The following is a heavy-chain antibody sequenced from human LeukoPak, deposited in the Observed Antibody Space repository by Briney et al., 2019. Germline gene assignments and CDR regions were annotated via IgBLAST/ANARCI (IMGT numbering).Heavy chain of an antibody. D-gene: IGHD6-13*01. V-gene: IGHV4-34*01. Sequence: SETLSLTCAVYGGSFSGYYWSWIRQPPGKGLEWIGVINHSGSTNYNPSLKSRVTISVDTSKNQFSLKLSSVTAADTAVYYCARVYSSSSGENWFDPWGQGTLVTVSS. J-gene: IGHJ5*02. CDR1: GGSFSGYY. CDR3: ARVYSSSSGENWFDP. CDR2: INHSGST.